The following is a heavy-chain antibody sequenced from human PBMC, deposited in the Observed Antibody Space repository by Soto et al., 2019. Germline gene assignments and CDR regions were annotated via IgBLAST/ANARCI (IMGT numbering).Heavy chain of an antibody. Sequence: GGSLRLSCAASGFTFSSYSMNWVRQAPGKGLEWVSSISSSSSYIYYADSVKGRFTIYRDNAKNSLYLQMNSLRAEDTAVYYCARPKVLRFLECPDPGVMDVGGKGTRVT. CDR2: ISSSSSYI. J-gene: IGHJ6*03. V-gene: IGHV3-21*01. CDR3: ARPKVLRFLECPDPGVMDV. CDR1: GFTFSSYS. D-gene: IGHD3-3*01.